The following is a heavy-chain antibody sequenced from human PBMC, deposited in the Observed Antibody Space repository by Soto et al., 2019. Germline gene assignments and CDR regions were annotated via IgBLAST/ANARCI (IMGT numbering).Heavy chain of an antibody. J-gene: IGHJ4*02. V-gene: IGHV3-30*18. Sequence: GGSLRLSCAASGFTFSSYGMHWVRQAPGKGLEWVAVISYDGSNKYYAEYVKGRFTISRDNSKNTLYLQMNSLRAEDTAVYYCAKEFLYYYGSGSYPLYYFDYWGQGTLVTVSS. CDR3: AKEFLYYYGSGSYPLYYFDY. CDR1: GFTFSSYG. D-gene: IGHD3-10*01. CDR2: ISYDGSNK.